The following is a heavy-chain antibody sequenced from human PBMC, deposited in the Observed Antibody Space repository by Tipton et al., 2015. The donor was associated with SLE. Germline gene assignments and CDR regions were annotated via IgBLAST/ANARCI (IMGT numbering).Heavy chain of an antibody. CDR1: GGSISSHY. CDR3: AAGRDYGDYGAFDI. J-gene: IGHJ3*02. Sequence: TLSLTCTVPGGSISSHYWSWIRQPPGKGLEWIGYIYYSGSTNYNPSLKSRVTISVDTSKNQFSLKLSSVTAADTAVYYCAAGRDYGDYGAFDIWGQGTMVTVSS. D-gene: IGHD4-17*01. V-gene: IGHV4-59*11. CDR2: IYYSGST.